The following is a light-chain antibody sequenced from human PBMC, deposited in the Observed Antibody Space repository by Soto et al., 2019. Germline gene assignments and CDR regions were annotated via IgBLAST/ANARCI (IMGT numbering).Light chain of an antibody. CDR2: AAS. CDR3: QQYNNWPV. V-gene: IGKV3-15*01. Sequence: ERVMTQSPATLSVSPGARATLSCRASQSVSSNLAWYQQKPGQAPRLLIYAASTRATGIPARFSGSGSGTEFTLTISSLQSEDFAVYYCQQYNNWPVFGQGTKVDI. J-gene: IGKJ1*01. CDR1: QSVSSN.